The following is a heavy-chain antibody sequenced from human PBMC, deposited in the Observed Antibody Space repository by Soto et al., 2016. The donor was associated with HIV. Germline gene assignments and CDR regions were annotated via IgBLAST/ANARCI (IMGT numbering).Heavy chain of an antibody. J-gene: IGHJ4*02. CDR3: AASQAYYYDSSGFDS. CDR2: ISGYNGNT. V-gene: IGHV1-18*01. Sequence: QVQLVQSGAEVKKPGASVKVSCKASAYTFTSYGISWVRQAPGQGLEWMGWISGYNGNTNYAHKFQGRFTLSTDITTNTAYMELRSLRSDDTAVYFCAASQAYYYDSSGFDSWGQGTLVTVSS. D-gene: IGHD3-22*01. CDR1: AYTFTSYG.